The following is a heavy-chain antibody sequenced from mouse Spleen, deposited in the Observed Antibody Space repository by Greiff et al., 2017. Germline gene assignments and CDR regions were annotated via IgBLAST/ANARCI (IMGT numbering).Heavy chain of an antibody. CDR1: GFSLTSYG. CDR3: ARQAKNYVGAMDY. V-gene: IGHV2-6-1*01. D-gene: IGHD1-1*01. CDR2: IWSDGST. J-gene: IGHJ4*01. Sequence: VKLQESGPGLVAPSQSLSITCTVSGFSLTSYGVHWVRQPPGKGLEWLVVIWSDGSTTYNSALKSRLSISKDNSKSQVFLKMNSLQTDDTAMYYCARQAKNYVGAMDYWGQGTSVTVSS.